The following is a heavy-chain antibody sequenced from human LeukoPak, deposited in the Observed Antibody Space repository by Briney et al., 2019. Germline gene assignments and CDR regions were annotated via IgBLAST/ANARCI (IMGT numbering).Heavy chain of an antibody. D-gene: IGHD2-2*01. CDR2: IYKSGST. CDR3: ARNGAAAPNNYYYGMDI. J-gene: IGHJ6*02. CDR1: GGSITSGGYY. Sequence: SQTLSLTRTVSGGSITSGGYYWSWIRQPAGKGLEWIGRIYKSGSTNYNPSLQSRATMSADTSKNQISLKLSSVTAADTAVYYCARNGAAAPNNYYYGMDIWGQGTTVTVSS. V-gene: IGHV4-61*02.